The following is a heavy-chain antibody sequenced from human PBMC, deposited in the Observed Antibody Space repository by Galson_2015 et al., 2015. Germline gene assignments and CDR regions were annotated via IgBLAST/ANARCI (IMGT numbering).Heavy chain of an antibody. CDR1: GFTFSSYG. J-gene: IGHJ4*02. D-gene: IGHD5-18*01. V-gene: IGHV3-33*01. CDR2: IWYDGSNK. CDR3: ARSVDTAFDY. Sequence: SLRLSCAASGFTFSSYGMHWVRQAPDKGLEWVAVIWYDGSNKYYADSVKGRFTISRDNSKNTLYLKMNSLRAEDTAVYYCARSVDTAFDYWGQGTLVTVSS.